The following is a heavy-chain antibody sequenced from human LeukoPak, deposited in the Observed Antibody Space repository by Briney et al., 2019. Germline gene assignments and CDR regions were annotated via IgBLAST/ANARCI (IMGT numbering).Heavy chain of an antibody. CDR2: IYYSGST. CDR1: GGSISSYY. V-gene: IGHV4-59*01. CDR3: ARVGGYSYGYVSYYYYYMDV. J-gene: IGHJ6*03. D-gene: IGHD5-18*01. Sequence: PSETLSLTCTVSGGSISSYYWSWIRQPPGKGLEWIGYIYYSGSTNYNPSLKSRVTISVDTSKNQFSLKLSSVTAADTAVYYCARVGGYSYGYVSYYYYYMDVWGKGTTVTISS.